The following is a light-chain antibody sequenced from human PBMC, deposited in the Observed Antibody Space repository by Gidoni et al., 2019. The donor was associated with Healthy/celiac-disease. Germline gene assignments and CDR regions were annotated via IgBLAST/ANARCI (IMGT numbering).Light chain of an antibody. CDR3: QQYGSSPWT. V-gene: IGKV3-20*01. J-gene: IGKJ1*01. CDR1: QSVSSSY. Sequence: EIVLTPSPGTLSLSPGERATLSCRASQSVSSSYLAWYQQKPGQAPWLLIYGASSRATGIPDRFSGSGSGTDFTLTISRLEPEDFAVYYCQQYGSSPWTFGQGTKVEIK. CDR2: GAS.